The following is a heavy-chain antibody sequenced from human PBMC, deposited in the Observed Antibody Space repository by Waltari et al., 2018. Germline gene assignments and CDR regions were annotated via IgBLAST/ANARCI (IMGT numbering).Heavy chain of an antibody. CDR2: ISSSGSTI. D-gene: IGHD3-10*01. CDR3: ARGPYGSGSRPFDY. J-gene: IGHJ4*02. CDR1: GFTFSSYD. Sequence: EVQLVESGGGLVQPGGSLRLSCAASGFTFSSYDMNWVRQAPGKGLEWVSYISSSGSTIYYADSVKGRFTISRDNAKNSLYLQMNSLRAEDTAVYYCARGPYGSGSRPFDYWGQGTLVTVSS. V-gene: IGHV3-48*03.